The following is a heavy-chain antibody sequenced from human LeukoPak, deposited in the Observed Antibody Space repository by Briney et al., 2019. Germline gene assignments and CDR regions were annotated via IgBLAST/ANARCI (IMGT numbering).Heavy chain of an antibody. CDR1: GDSITNGDYF. CDR3: AREEGRFDFHL. V-gene: IGHV4-30-4*08. CDR2: IYHSGGT. D-gene: IGHD3-3*01. Sequence: PSQTLSLTCTLSGDSITNGDYFWSWIRQSPGTGLEYIGYIYHSGGTSYNPSLRDRLDLSVDTSKNHFALTLKFVTAADTAVYYCAREEGRFDFHLWGQGSLVTVSS. J-gene: IGHJ5*02.